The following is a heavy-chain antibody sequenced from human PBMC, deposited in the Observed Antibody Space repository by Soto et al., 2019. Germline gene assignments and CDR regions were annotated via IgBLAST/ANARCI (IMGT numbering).Heavy chain of an antibody. CDR1: DVCIISGCYY. CDR2: IYYNWNT. V-gene: IGHV4-31*03. Sequence: TLSLTCSVADVCIISGCYYWSWIRQHPGRGLEWIGYIYYNWNTYYNPSLKSRVTVSVDTSKNQFSLNVRSVTAADTAVYYCARCSLVVIPVPGFDPWGQGTLVTVSS. D-gene: IGHD2-15*01. CDR3: ARCSLVVIPVPGFDP. J-gene: IGHJ5*02.